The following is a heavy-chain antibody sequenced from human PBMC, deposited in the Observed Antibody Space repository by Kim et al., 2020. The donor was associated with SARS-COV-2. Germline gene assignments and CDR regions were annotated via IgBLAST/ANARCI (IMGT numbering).Heavy chain of an antibody. CDR1: GDSVSSNSAA. CDR2: TYYRSKWYN. D-gene: IGHD2-2*01. J-gene: IGHJ6*02. CDR3: ARVQIVVVPAAIEYYYGMDV. Sequence: SQTLSLTCAISGDSVSSNSAAWNWIRQSPSRGLEWLGRTYYRSKWYNDYAVSVKSRITINPDTSKNQFSLQLNSVTPEDTAVYYCARVQIVVVPAAIEYYYGMDVWGQGTTVTVSS. V-gene: IGHV6-1*01.